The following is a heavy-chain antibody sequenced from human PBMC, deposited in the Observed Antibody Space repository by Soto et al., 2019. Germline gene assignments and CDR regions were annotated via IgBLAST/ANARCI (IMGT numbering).Heavy chain of an antibody. V-gene: IGHV1-3*01. J-gene: IGHJ4*02. CDR1: GYTLTSYA. CDR3: ARDLGGWPDY. CDR2: INAGNGNT. Sequence: GPSVKVSCKASGYTLTSYAVRWVRQAPGQRLEWMGWINAGNGNTKYSQKFQGRVTITRDTSASTAYMELSSLRSEDTAVYYCARDLGGWPDYWGQGTLLTVSS. D-gene: IGHD2-15*01.